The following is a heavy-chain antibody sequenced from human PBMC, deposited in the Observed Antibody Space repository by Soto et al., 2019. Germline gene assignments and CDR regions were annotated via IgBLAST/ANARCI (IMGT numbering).Heavy chain of an antibody. CDR2: INHSGST. Sequence: SETLSLTCAVYGGSFSGYYWSWIRQPPGKGLEWIGEINHSGSTNYNPSLRSRVTISVDTSKNQFSLKLSSVTAADTAVYYCAYGDSRGPFDSWGQGTLVTVSS. V-gene: IGHV4-34*01. D-gene: IGHD4-17*01. CDR3: AYGDSRGPFDS. CDR1: GGSFSGYY. J-gene: IGHJ4*02.